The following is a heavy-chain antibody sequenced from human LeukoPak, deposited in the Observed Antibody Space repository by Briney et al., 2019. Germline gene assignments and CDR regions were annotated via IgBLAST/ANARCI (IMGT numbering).Heavy chain of an antibody. CDR2: INSDGSST. D-gene: IGHD6-13*01. CDR1: GFTFSNCW. Sequence: GGSLRLSCAASGFTFSNCWMHWVRHAPGKGLVWVSRINSDGSSTSYAGSVQPRFTISRDNAKNTLYLQMSSLRAEDTAVYYCARDGSSWSNWLDPWGQGTLVTVSS. V-gene: IGHV3-74*01. J-gene: IGHJ5*02. CDR3: ARDGSSWSNWLDP.